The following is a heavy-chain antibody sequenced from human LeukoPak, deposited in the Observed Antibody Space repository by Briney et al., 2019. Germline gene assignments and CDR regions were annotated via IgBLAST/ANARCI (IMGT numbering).Heavy chain of an antibody. Sequence: SETLSLTCTVSGGSISSYSWSWIRQPPGKGLEWIGYIYYSGSTNSNPSLKSRATISVDTSKNKFSLKLSSVTAADTAVYYCARSEFDWLLKFDYWGQGTLVTVSS. D-gene: IGHD3-9*01. CDR3: ARSEFDWLLKFDY. V-gene: IGHV4-59*01. CDR2: IYYSGST. CDR1: GGSISSYS. J-gene: IGHJ4*02.